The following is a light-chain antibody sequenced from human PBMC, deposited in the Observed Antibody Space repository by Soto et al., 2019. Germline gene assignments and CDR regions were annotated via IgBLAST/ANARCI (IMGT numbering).Light chain of an antibody. Sequence: DIQMAQSPSTLSGSLGYRCTITCLASQTISSWLAWYQQKPGKAPKLLIYKASTLKSGVPSRFSGSGSGTEFTLTISSLQSEDSAIYYCQQYDSWPGTFGQGTKVDIK. J-gene: IGKJ1*01. CDR1: QTISSW. CDR2: KAS. V-gene: IGKV1-5*03. CDR3: QQYDSWPGT.